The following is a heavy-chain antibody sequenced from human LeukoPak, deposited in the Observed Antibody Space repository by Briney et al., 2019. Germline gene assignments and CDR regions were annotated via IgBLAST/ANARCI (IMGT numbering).Heavy chain of an antibody. CDR3: ARHTLPYDYDSSGYDY. J-gene: IGHJ4*02. CDR1: GGXISSSSYY. CDR2: IYYSGST. Sequence: PSETLSLTCTVSGGXISSSSYYWGWIRQPPGRGLQWVGSIYYSGSTYYNPSLKSRVTISVDTSKNQFSLKLSSVTAADTAVYYWARHTLPYDYDSSGYDYWGQGTLVTVSS. V-gene: IGHV4-39*01. D-gene: IGHD3-22*01.